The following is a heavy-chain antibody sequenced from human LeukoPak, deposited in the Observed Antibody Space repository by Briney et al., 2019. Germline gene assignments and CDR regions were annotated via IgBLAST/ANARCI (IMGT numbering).Heavy chain of an antibody. Sequence: GGSLRLSCAASGFTFSSYGMHWVRQAPGKGLEWVAVISYDGSNKYYADSVKGRFTISRDNSKNTLYLQMNSLRAEDTAVYYCAKSLGELFPPFDYWGQGTLVTVSS. CDR1: GFTFSSYG. V-gene: IGHV3-30*18. CDR2: ISYDGSNK. CDR3: AKSLGELFPPFDY. D-gene: IGHD3-16*01. J-gene: IGHJ4*02.